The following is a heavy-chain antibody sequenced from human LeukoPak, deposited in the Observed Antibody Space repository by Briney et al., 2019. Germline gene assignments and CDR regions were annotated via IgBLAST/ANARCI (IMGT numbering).Heavy chain of an antibody. D-gene: IGHD3-9*01. CDR1: GGSISSGDYY. V-gene: IGHV4-30-4*01. J-gene: IGHJ4*02. Sequence: SQTLSLTCTVSGGSISSGDYYWSWIRQPPGKGLEWIGYIYYSGSTYYNPSLKSRVTISLDTSKNQFSLKLSSVTAADTAVYYCATLRYDILTGYLHAPNWGRGTLVTVSS. CDR3: ATLRYDILTGYLHAPN. CDR2: IYYSGST.